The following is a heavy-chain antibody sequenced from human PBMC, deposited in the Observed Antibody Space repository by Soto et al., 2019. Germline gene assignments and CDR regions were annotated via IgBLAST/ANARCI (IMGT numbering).Heavy chain of an antibody. CDR3: AKDGFRLSDF. V-gene: IGHV3-23*01. D-gene: IGHD5-12*01. Sequence: GGSLRLSCAASGFTFSSDAMSWVRQAPGKGLEWVSALSGSGDTTYYADSVKGRFTISRDNSKNTLYLQMNSLRAEDTGIYYCAKDGFRLSDFWCQGITVTVS. CDR2: LSGSGDTT. J-gene: IGHJ6*02. CDR1: GFTFSSDA.